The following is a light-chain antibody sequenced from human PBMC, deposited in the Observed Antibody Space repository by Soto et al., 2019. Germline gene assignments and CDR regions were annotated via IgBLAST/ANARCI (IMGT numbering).Light chain of an antibody. CDR1: QTINNW. Sequence: DIQMTQSPSTLSASVGDRVTITCRASQTINNWLAWYQQKPGKAPKLLIYHVSTLESGVPSRFSGSGSGTEFTLTISSLQSEDFAVYYCQQYATSPGTFGQGTKVDIK. CDR3: QQYATSPGT. V-gene: IGKV1-5*01. CDR2: HVS. J-gene: IGKJ1*01.